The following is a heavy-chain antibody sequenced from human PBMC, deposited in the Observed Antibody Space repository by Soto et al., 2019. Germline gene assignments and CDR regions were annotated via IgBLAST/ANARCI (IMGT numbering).Heavy chain of an antibody. V-gene: IGHV4-61*01. CDR1: GGSVSDKTYY. Sequence: SETLSLTCSVSGGSVSDKTYYWSWIRQPPGKRLEWIGYVYYSGTTNYNPSLKSRVTISVGLSKNRFSLRLSSVTTADTALYYCARTTAVPNTLRSRYFFDYWGQGTLVTVSS. D-gene: IGHD4-17*01. CDR2: VYYSGTT. J-gene: IGHJ4*02. CDR3: ARTTAVPNTLRSRYFFDY.